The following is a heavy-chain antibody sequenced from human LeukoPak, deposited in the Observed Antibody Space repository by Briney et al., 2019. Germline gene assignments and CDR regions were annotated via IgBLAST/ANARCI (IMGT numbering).Heavy chain of an antibody. J-gene: IGHJ4*02. Sequence: PSDTLSLTCAVSGGSISSSNWWSWVRPPPGKGLEWIGEIYHSGSTNYNPSLKSRVTISVDKSKNQFSLKLSSVTAADTAVYYCASGGAVAGAGFPFDYWGQGTLVSVSS. CDR1: GGSISSSNW. D-gene: IGHD6-19*01. CDR3: ASGGAVAGAGFPFDY. CDR2: IYHSGST. V-gene: IGHV4-4*02.